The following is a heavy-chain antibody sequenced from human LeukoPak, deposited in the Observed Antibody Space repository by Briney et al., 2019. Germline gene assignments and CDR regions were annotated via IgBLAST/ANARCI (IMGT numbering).Heavy chain of an antibody. D-gene: IGHD6-19*01. Sequence: ASVKVSCKASGYTFTSYDINWVRQATGQGLEWMGWMNPNSGNTGYAQKFQGRVTMTRNTSISTAYMELSSLRSEDTALYYCARGSPMSGYSSGWYTPSGYWGQGTLVTVSS. CDR2: MNPNSGNT. V-gene: IGHV1-8*01. CDR1: GYTFTSYD. CDR3: ARGSPMSGYSSGWYTPSGY. J-gene: IGHJ4*02.